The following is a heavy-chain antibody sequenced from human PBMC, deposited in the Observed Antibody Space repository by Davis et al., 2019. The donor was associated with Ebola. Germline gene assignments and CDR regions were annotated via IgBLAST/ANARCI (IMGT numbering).Heavy chain of an antibody. V-gene: IGHV4-39*01. CDR2: IYYSGST. CDR1: GGSISSSSYY. D-gene: IGHD3-16*02. Sequence: MPGGSLRLSCTVSGGSISSSSYYWGWIRQPPGKGLEWIGSIYYSGSTYYNPSLKSRVTISVDTSKNQFSLKLSSVTAADTAVYYCARHLALFLVLDAFDIWGQGTMVTVSS. J-gene: IGHJ3*02. CDR3: ARHLALFLVLDAFDI.